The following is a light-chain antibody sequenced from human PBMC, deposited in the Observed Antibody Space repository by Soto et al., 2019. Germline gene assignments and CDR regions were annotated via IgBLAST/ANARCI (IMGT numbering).Light chain of an antibody. CDR3: QQYNSYRP. Sequence: DIQMTQSPSTLSASVGDRVTITCRASQSISSWLAWYQQKPGKAPKLLIYDASSLESGVPSRFSGSGSGTEFTLTISSLQPDDFATYYCQQYNSYRPFGQRTKADIK. CDR2: DAS. V-gene: IGKV1-5*01. CDR1: QSISSW. J-gene: IGKJ1*01.